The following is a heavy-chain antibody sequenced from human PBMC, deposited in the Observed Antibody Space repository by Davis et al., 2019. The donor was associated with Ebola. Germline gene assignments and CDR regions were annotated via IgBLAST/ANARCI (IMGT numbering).Heavy chain of an antibody. CDR1: GGSISTGGYY. Sequence: MPSETLSLTCTVSGGSISTGGYYWTWIRQRPGKGLEWIGYVYSSGNTYYSPSLKSRVTISIDTSKNQFSLILTSVTAADTAVYYCARDQVPGTMSSYYYGLDVWGKGTTVTVSS. CDR3: ARDQVPGTMSSYYYGLDV. V-gene: IGHV4-31*03. D-gene: IGHD2-2*01. CDR2: VYSSGNT. J-gene: IGHJ6*04.